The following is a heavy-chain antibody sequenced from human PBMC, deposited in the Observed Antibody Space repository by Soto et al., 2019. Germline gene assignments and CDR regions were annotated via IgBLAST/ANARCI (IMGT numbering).Heavy chain of an antibody. Sequence: QITLKESGPTLVRPAQTLTLTCGFSGFSLSSYGMGVAWIRQPPGKALEWLALIYWDDDKRYSPSLKDRLAISKDTSSNQVVLTINNMDPGDTATYFCAHDGEYDLLTFDHWGPGTLVTVSS. CDR3: AHDGEYDLLTFDH. J-gene: IGHJ4*02. V-gene: IGHV2-5*02. CDR1: GFSLSSYGMG. D-gene: IGHD1-1*01. CDR2: IYWDDDK.